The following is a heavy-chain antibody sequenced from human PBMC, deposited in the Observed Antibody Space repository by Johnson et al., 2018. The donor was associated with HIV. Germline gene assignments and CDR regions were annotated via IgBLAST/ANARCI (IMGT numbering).Heavy chain of an antibody. J-gene: IGHJ3*02. CDR2: ISYDAKHK. CDR3: AKVSGGGIVRWDI. V-gene: IGHV3-30*04. Sequence: QVQLVESGGGVVQPGRSLRLSCAASGFIFSSYAIHWVRQAPGKGLEWVAVISYDAKHKYYADSVKGRVTISRDNSKNTLSLQMSSLRVEDTAVYYCAKVSGGGIVRWDIWGQGTMVTVSS. D-gene: IGHD3-10*01. CDR1: GFIFSSYA.